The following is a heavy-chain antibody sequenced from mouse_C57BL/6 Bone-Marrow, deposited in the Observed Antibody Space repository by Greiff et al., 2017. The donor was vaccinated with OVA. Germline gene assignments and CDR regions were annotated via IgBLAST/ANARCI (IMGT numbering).Heavy chain of an antibody. CDR2: ILPGSGST. CDR1: GYTFTGYW. CDR3: ARSGYDYGYAMDY. D-gene: IGHD2-4*01. J-gene: IGHJ4*01. Sequence: VNVVESGAELMKPGASVKLSCKATGYTFTGYWIEWVKQRPGHGLEWIGEILPGSGSTNYNEKFKGKATFTADTSSNTAYLQRSSLTTEDSAIYYCARSGYDYGYAMDYWGQGTSVTVSS. V-gene: IGHV1-9*01.